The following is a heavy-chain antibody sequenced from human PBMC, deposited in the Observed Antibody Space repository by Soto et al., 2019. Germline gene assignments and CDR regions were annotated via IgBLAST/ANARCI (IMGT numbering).Heavy chain of an antibody. J-gene: IGHJ2*01. Sequence: QEQLVESGGGVVRPGKSLRLSCEASGFNFTYNAMHWVRQAPGKGLEWVAVISFNGRKKFYARSVKGRFTISRDNSKNPLYLQINNLRPGDTAVYYCARDWLRRDDILTPSWNFNLWGKGTLVTAS. CDR2: ISFNGRKK. CDR1: GFNFTYNA. CDR3: ARDWLRRDDILTPSWNFNL. D-gene: IGHD3-9*01. V-gene: IGHV3-30*04.